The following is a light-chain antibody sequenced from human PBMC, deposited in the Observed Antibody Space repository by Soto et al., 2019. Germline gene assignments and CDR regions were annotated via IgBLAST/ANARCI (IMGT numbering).Light chain of an antibody. J-gene: IGKJ1*01. CDR1: QTISSW. Sequence: DIQMTQSPSTLSGSVGDRVTITCRASQTISSWLDWYQQKPGKAPKLLMYTASTLKSGVPSRFSGSGSGTEFTLTISGLQPDDFATYYCQHYNSYSEAFGQGTKVDI. CDR3: QHYNSYSEA. V-gene: IGKV1-5*03. CDR2: TAS.